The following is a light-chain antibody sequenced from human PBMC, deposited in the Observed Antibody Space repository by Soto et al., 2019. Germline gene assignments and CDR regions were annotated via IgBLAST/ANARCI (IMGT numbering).Light chain of an antibody. CDR2: GAS. CDR1: QSVSSN. J-gene: IGKJ1*01. V-gene: IGKV3-15*01. Sequence: EIVMSQSPATLSVSPGERATLSCRASQSVSSNLAWYQQKPGQAPRLLIYGASARATGIPARFSGSGSGTDFTLTISSLEPEDFAVYYCQQYGSSPQDTFGQGTKVDI. CDR3: QQYGSSPQDT.